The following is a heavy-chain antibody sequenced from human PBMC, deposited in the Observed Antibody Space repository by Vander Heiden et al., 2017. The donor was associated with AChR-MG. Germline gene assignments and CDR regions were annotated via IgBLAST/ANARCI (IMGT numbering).Heavy chain of an antibody. CDR2: IYYSGST. D-gene: IGHD6-13*01. CDR1: GGSISSSSYY. CDR3: ARPRAAADYFQH. V-gene: IGHV4-39*01. J-gene: IGHJ1*01. Sequence: QLQLQESGPGLVKPSETLSLTCTFSGGSISSSSYYWGWIRQPPGKGLEWIGSIYYSGSTYYNPALKSRVTISVDTSKNKFSLKLRSVTAADTAVYYCARPRAAADYFQHWGQGTLVTVSS.